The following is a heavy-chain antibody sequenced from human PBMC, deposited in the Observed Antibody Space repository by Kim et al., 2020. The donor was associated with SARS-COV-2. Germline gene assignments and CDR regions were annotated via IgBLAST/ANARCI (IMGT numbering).Heavy chain of an antibody. J-gene: IGHJ4*02. D-gene: IGHD3-10*01. Sequence: AASVKGRFTISRDDSKNSQYLQMSSLTTEETAVYYCAMRRDNYGLGFDYWGQGTLVTVSS. V-gene: IGHV3-72*01. CDR3: AMRRDNYGLGFDY.